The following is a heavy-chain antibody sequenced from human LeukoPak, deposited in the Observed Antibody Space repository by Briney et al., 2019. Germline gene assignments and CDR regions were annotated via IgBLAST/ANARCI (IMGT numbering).Heavy chain of an antibody. V-gene: IGHV4-34*01. D-gene: IGHD5-18*01. CDR3: ARESHRYGYGFDY. J-gene: IGHJ4*02. Sequence: SETLSLTCAVYGGSFSGYYWSWIRQPPGKGLEWIGEINHSGSTNYNPSLKSRVTISVDTSKNQFSLKLSSVTAADTAVYYCARESHRYGYGFDYWGQGTLVTVSS. CDR1: GGSFSGYY. CDR2: INHSGST.